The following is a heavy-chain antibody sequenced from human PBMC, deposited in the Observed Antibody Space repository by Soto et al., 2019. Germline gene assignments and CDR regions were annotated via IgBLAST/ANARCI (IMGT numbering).Heavy chain of an antibody. Sequence: QVQLVQSGAEVKKPGSSVKVSCRASGGTFSSYTISWVRQAPGQGLEWMGRIIPILGIANYAQKFQGRVTFTADKPTSKPYRGLSSRRSEDRAVYYCAGAPAKVVLDNWFAPWGQGTLVTVSS. CDR3: AGAPAKVVLDNWFAP. J-gene: IGHJ5*02. D-gene: IGHD2-21*01. CDR2: IIPILGIA. CDR1: GGTFSSYT. V-gene: IGHV1-69*02.